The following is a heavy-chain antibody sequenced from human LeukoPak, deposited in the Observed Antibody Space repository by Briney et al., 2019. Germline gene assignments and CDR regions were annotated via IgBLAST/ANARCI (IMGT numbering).Heavy chain of an antibody. CDR1: GFTFSNYE. V-gene: IGHV3-48*03. CDR2: ISSSGSTI. J-gene: IGHJ4*02. CDR3: ARMYGGNSAVY. D-gene: IGHD4-23*01. Sequence: GGSLRLSCAASGFTFSNYEMNWVRQAPGKGLEWVSYISSSGSTIYYADSVKGRFTISRDNAKNSLYLQMNSLRAEDTAVYYCARMYGGNSAVYWGQGTLVTVSS.